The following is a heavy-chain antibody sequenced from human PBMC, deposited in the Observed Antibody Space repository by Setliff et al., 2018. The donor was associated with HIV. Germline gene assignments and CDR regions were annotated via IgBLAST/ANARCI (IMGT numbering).Heavy chain of an antibody. CDR3: VKDINLGLIRYYHY. Sequence: GASVKVSCKTSGDTFNTYSISWVRQAPGQGLEWMGGIIPMLRATKYAQRFQGRVTITADESTSTAYMELSSLRAEDTAVYYCVKDINLGLIRYYHYWGQGTLVTVSS. CDR2: IIPMLRAT. J-gene: IGHJ4*02. CDR1: GDTFNTYS. V-gene: IGHV1-69*13. D-gene: IGHD3-16*01.